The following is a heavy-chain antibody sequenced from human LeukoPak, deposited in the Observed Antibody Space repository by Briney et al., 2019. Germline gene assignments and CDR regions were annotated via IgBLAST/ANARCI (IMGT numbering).Heavy chain of an antibody. CDR2: IHPSTGNP. D-gene: IGHD3-16*02. Sequence: GASVKVSCKASGYTLTNYAMNWVRQAPGQGLEWMGWIHPSTGNPTYAQAFTGRFVFSLDTSVSTTYLQISSLKTEDTAVYYCARAYQRLGQLSLPDYWGQGTLVTVSS. J-gene: IGHJ4*02. CDR1: GYTLTNYA. CDR3: ARAYQRLGQLSLPDY. V-gene: IGHV7-4-1*02.